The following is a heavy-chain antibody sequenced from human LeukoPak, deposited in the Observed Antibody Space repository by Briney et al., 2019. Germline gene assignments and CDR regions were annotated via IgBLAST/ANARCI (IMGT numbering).Heavy chain of an antibody. CDR2: ISAYNDNT. CDR1: GYTFTSYG. D-gene: IGHD3-9*01. CDR3: ARVHYDILTGYSYFDY. V-gene: IGHV1-18*01. Sequence: GASVKVSCKASGYTFTSYGISWVRQAPGQGLEWMGWISAYNDNTNYAQKLQGRVTMTTDTSTSTAYMEQRSLRSDDTAVYYCARVHYDILTGYSYFDYWGQGTLVTVSS. J-gene: IGHJ4*02.